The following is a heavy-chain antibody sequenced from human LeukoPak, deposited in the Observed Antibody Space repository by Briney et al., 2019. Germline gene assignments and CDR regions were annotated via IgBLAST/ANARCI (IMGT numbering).Heavy chain of an antibody. CDR3: ARGGVWNLADDAFDI. CDR2: IRYDGSNK. CDR1: GFTFSSYG. Sequence: GGSLRLSCAASGFTFSSYGMHWVRQAPGKGLEWVAFIRYDGSNKYYADSVKGRFTVYRDNSKNTLYLQMNSLRAEDTAVYYCARGGVWNLADDAFDIWGQGTMVTVSS. D-gene: IGHD1-7*01. V-gene: IGHV3-30*02. J-gene: IGHJ3*02.